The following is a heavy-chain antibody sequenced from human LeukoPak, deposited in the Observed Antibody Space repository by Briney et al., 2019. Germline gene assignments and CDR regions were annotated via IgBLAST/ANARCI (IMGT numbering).Heavy chain of an antibody. CDR2: ISYDGSSK. D-gene: IGHD3-10*01. J-gene: IGHJ5*02. V-gene: IGHV3-30-3*01. CDR1: GFTFSSYA. Sequence: GGSLRLSRAASGFTFSSYAMHWVRQAPGKGLEWMAVISYDGSSKYYADSVKGRFTISRDNSENTLYLQMSSLKTDDSAVYYCARNPAAWFGELSSWFDPWGQGTLVTVSS. CDR3: ARNPAAWFGELSSWFDP.